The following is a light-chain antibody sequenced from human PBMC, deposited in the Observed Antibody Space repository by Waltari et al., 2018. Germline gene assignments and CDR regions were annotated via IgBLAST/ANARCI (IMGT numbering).Light chain of an antibody. Sequence: DIQLTQSPSFLSASVGDRVTITCLASQCISSYLAWSHQKPGKAPKLLIYAASTLQSGVPSRFSGSGSGTEFTLTISSLQPEDFATYYCQQLNSYPPLTFGGGTKVEIK. CDR1: QCISSY. J-gene: IGKJ4*01. V-gene: IGKV1-9*01. CDR2: AAS. CDR3: QQLNSYPPLT.